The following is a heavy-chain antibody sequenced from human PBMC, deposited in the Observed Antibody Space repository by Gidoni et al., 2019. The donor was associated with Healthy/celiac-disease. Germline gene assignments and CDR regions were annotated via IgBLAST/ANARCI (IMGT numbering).Heavy chain of an antibody. CDR3: ARVGDSGSPRAGAFDI. V-gene: IGHV4-61*02. J-gene: IGHJ3*02. Sequence: QVQLQESGPGLVKPSQTLSLTCTVSGGPISSGSYYWSWIRQPAGKGLEWIGRIYTSGSTNYNPSLKSRVTISVDTSKNQFSLKLSSVTAADTAVYYCARVGDSGSPRAGAFDIWGQGTMVTVSS. D-gene: IGHD1-26*01. CDR1: GGPISSGSYY. CDR2: IYTSGST.